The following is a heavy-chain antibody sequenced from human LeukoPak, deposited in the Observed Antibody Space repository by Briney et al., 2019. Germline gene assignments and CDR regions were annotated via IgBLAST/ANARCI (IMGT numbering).Heavy chain of an antibody. Sequence: GGSLRLSCAASGFAFSSYWMHWVRQAPGKGLVWVSRISDGGSTTTYADSVKGRFTISRDNAKNTLYLQMNGLRAEDTAVYYCSRSAYYDGSGNYYDYWGQGTLVTVSS. V-gene: IGHV3-74*01. CDR2: ISDGGSTT. J-gene: IGHJ4*02. CDR3: SRSAYYDGSGNYYDY. D-gene: IGHD3-22*01. CDR1: GFAFSSYW.